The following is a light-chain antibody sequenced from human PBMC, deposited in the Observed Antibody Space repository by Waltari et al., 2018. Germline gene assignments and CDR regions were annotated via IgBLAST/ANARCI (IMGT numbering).Light chain of an antibody. CDR2: GAS. Sequence: EIVMTQSPATLSLYPGERATLSCRASQSVSSSLAWYQQKPGQAPRLLIYGASSRATGIPDRFSGSGSGTDFTLTINSLEPEDVAVYYCLQRSNWPYSFGQGTKVEIK. V-gene: IGKV3-15*01. J-gene: IGKJ2*03. CDR1: QSVSSS. CDR3: LQRSNWPYS.